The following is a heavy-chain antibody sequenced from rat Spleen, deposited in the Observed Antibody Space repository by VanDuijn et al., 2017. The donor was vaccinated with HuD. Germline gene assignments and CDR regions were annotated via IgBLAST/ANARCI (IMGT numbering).Heavy chain of an antibody. V-gene: IGHV5-29*01. CDR3: ARRHYGYTDYFDY. D-gene: IGHD1-9*01. Sequence: EVQLVESDGGLVRPGGSLKLSCAASGFIFSDYYMAWVRQAPTKGLEWVATISYEGSSTYYGDSVRGRFTISRDDAKSTLSLQMDSLRSEDTATYYCARRHYGYTDYFDYWGQGVMVTVSS. J-gene: IGHJ2*01. CDR2: ISYEGSST. CDR1: GFIFSDYY.